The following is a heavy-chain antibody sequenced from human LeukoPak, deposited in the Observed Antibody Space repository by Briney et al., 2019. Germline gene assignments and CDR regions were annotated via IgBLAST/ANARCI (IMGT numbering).Heavy chain of an antibody. Sequence: SVEVSCKASGGTFSSYAISWVRQAPGQGLEWMGRIIPILGIANYAQKFQGRVTITADKSTSTAYMELSSLRSEDTAVYYCARHLLREWLLSDWGQGTLVTVSS. CDR1: GGTFSSYA. CDR3: ARHLLREWLLSD. V-gene: IGHV1-69*04. J-gene: IGHJ4*02. CDR2: IIPILGIA. D-gene: IGHD3-3*01.